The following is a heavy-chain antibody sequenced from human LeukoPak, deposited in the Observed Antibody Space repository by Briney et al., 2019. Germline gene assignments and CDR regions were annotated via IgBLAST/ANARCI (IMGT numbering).Heavy chain of an antibody. CDR2: ISWDGGST. CDR1: GFTFDEYA. V-gene: IGHV3-43D*04. D-gene: IGHD5-12*01. Sequence: GGSLRLSCAAYGFTFDEYAMHWVRQAPGKGLKWVSLISWDGGSTYYADSVKGRFTISRDKSRHTLYLQMNSLGAEDTALYYCAKDKEYSGFGPILSGYYYGMDVWGKGTTVTVSS. CDR3: AKDKEYSGFGPILSGYYYGMDV. J-gene: IGHJ6*04.